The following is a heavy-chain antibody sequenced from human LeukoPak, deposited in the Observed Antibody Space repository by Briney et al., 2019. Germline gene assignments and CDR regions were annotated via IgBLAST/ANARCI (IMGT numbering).Heavy chain of an antibody. CDR2: ISPILGIA. V-gene: IGHV1-69*04. CDR1: GGTFSSYA. Sequence: GASGKVPCKASGGTFSSYAISWVRQAPGQGLEWMGRISPILGIANYAQKFQGRVTITADKSTSTAYMELSSLRSEDTAVYYCARDSRYSSSPTYWGQGTLVTVSS. D-gene: IGHD6-13*01. J-gene: IGHJ4*02. CDR3: ARDSRYSSSPTY.